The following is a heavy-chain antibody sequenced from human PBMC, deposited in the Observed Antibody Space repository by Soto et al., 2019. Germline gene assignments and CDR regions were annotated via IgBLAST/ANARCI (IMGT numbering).Heavy chain of an antibody. CDR3: ARTLVMDFWNGYISWFDP. Sequence: SETLSLTCSVSGGSIRTYYWSWVRQPPGKGLEWIGYIDYSGSTIYNASLESRVTISVDTSKNQFSLRLTSVTAADTAVYYCARTLVMDFWNGYISWFDPWGRGTLVTVSS. CDR2: IDYSGST. V-gene: IGHV4-59*01. CDR1: GGSIRTYY. D-gene: IGHD3-3*01. J-gene: IGHJ5*02.